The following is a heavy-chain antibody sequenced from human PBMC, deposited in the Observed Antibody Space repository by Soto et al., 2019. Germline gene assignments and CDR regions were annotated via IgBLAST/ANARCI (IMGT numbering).Heavy chain of an antibody. CDR3: ARTMVYASYNWFDP. Sequence: SETLSLTCAVYGGSFSGYYWSWIRQPPGKGLEWIGEINHSGSTNYNPSLKSRVTISVDTSKNQFSLKLSSVTAADTAVYYCARTMVYASYNWFDPWGQGNLVTVS. D-gene: IGHD2-8*01. J-gene: IGHJ5*02. CDR2: INHSGST. V-gene: IGHV4-34*01. CDR1: GGSFSGYY.